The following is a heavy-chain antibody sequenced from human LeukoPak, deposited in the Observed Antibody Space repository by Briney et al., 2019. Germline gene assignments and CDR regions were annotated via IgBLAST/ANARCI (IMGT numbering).Heavy chain of an antibody. V-gene: IGHV3-66*02. D-gene: IGHD1-26*01. Sequence: PGGSLRLSCGASGFTITKSYMNWVRQAPGKGLEWVSVIYTDGSTYYADSVKGRFTISRDNSKNTVYLQTNSLNAEDTAVYYCARSWDARLNFDYWGQGTLVTVSS. CDR1: GFTITKSY. J-gene: IGHJ4*02. CDR2: IYTDGST. CDR3: ARSWDARLNFDY.